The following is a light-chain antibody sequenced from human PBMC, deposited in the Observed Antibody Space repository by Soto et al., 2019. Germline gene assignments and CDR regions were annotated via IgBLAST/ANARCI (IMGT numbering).Light chain of an antibody. CDR3: QQRSNWPPFS. Sequence: EIVLTQSPATLSLSPGERATLSCRASQSVSSYLVWYQQKPGLAPRLLIYDASTRATGVPARFSGSGSGTDFTLTISSLEPEDFAVYYCQQRSNWPPFSFGPGTTVDIK. CDR2: DAS. V-gene: IGKV3-11*01. CDR1: QSVSSY. J-gene: IGKJ3*01.